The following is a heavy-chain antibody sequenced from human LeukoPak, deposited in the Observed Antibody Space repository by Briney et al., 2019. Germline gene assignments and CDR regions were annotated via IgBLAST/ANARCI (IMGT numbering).Heavy chain of an antibody. Sequence: SETLSLTCTVSGGSISSYYWSWIRQPPGKGLEWIGYIYYSGSTNYNPSLKSRVTISVDTSKNQFSLKLSSVTAADTAVYYCVRVERGYSNLGYNYYYYMDVWGKGTTVTVSS. CDR1: GGSISSYY. J-gene: IGHJ6*03. D-gene: IGHD4-11*01. V-gene: IGHV4-59*01. CDR3: VRVERGYSNLGYNYYYYMDV. CDR2: IYYSGST.